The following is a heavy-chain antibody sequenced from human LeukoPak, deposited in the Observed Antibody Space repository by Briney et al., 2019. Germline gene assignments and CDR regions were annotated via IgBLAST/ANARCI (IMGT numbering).Heavy chain of an antibody. CDR2: ISSNGGST. Sequence: GGSLRLSCAASGFTFSSYAMHWVRQAPWKGLEYVSAISSNGGSTYYANSVKGRFTISRDNSKNTLYLQMGSLRAEDMAVYYCAASRGSGSYYLYYYGMDVWGQGTTVTVSS. J-gene: IGHJ6*02. CDR3: AASRGSGSYYLYYYGMDV. V-gene: IGHV3-64*01. CDR1: GFTFSSYA. D-gene: IGHD1-26*01.